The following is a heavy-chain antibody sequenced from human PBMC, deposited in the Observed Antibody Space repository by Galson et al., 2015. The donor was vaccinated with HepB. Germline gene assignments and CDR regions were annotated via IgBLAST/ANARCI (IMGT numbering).Heavy chain of an antibody. CDR2: IYPGDSDT. J-gene: IGHJ5*02. Sequence: QSGAEVKKPGESLKISCKGSGYSFTSYWIGWVRQMPGKGLEWMGIIYPGDSDTRYSPSFQGQVTISADKSISTAYLQWSSLKASDTAMYYCAITIFGEGAVRRGRGLPLLDPFDPWGQGTLVTVSS. CDR3: AITIFGEGAVRRGRGLPLLDPFDP. D-gene: IGHD3-3*01. CDR1: GYSFTSYW. V-gene: IGHV5-51*03.